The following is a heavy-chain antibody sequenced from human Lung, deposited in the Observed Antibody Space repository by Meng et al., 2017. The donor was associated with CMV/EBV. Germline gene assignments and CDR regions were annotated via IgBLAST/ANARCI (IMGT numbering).Heavy chain of an antibody. CDR1: GGSASTNSYY. J-gene: IGHJ6*02. Sequence: SETLSLXCSVSGGSASTNSYYWGWIRQPPGKGLEWIGTMYYSRNTYYHPSLKSRVTISLDTSNNQVSLKLTSVTAADTGVYFCAGRTATIRGFKVPNYYGMGVWGQGNXVTGAS. V-gene: IGHV4-39*07. D-gene: IGHD1-1*01. CDR3: AGRTATIRGFKVPNYYGMGV. CDR2: MYYSRNT.